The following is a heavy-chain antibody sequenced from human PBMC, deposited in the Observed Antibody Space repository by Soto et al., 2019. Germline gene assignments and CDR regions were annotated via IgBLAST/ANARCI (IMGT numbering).Heavy chain of an antibody. D-gene: IGHD4-17*01. Sequence: GGSLRLSCAASGFTFSSYGMHWVRQAPGKGLEWVAVISYDGSNKYYADSVKGRFTISRDNSKNTLYLQMNSLRAEDTAVYYCAKDSGAYYGDYVDYWGQGTLVTV. CDR2: ISYDGSNK. J-gene: IGHJ4*02. CDR1: GFTFSSYG. V-gene: IGHV3-30*18. CDR3: AKDSGAYYGDYVDY.